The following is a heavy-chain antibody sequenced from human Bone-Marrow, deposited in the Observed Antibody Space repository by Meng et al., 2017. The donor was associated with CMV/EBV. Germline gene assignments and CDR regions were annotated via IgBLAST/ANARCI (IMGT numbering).Heavy chain of an antibody. V-gene: IGHV3-30*02. CDR2: IRYDGSNR. CDR3: AKYRFGLSTGEEPE. CDR1: GFTFRSYG. Sequence: GESLKISCAVSGFTFRSYGMHWFRRTPGKGLEWVAFIRYDGSNRNYGDSVKGRFTISRDNSKNTLYLQMNSLRDEDTGIYYCAKYRFGLSTGEEPEWGQGTQVTVSS. J-gene: IGHJ4*02. D-gene: IGHD2-8*02.